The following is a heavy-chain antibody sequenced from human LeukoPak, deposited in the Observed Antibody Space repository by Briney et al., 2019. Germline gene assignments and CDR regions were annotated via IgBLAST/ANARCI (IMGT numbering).Heavy chain of an antibody. CDR2: ISSSSSYI. CDR1: GFTVSNNY. V-gene: IGHV3-21*01. J-gene: IGHJ6*04. CDR3: AELGITMIGGV. Sequence: GGSLTLSCAASGFTVSNNYMRWVRQAPGKGLEWVSSISSSSSYIYYADSVKGRFTISRDNAKNSLYLQMNSLRAEDTAVYYCAELGITMIGGVWGKGTTVTISS. D-gene: IGHD3-10*02.